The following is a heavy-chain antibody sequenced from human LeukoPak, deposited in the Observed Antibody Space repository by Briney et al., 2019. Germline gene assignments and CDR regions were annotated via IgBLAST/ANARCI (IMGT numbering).Heavy chain of an antibody. J-gene: IGHJ4*02. V-gene: IGHV3-43*01. Sequence: PGGSLTLSCVASGFTFEDYTMHWVRQAPGKTLEWVSLISWDGTTYYTDSVKGRFTISRDNSKNSLYLQMDTLRSEDTAFYYCVKDLSYESSGHVLEYGGQGTLVTVSS. CDR1: GFTFEDYT. CDR2: ISWDGTT. D-gene: IGHD3-22*01. CDR3: VKDLSYESSGHVLEY.